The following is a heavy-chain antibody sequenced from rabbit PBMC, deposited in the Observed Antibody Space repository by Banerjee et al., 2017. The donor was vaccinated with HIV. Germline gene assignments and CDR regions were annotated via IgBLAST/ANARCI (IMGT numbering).Heavy chain of an antibody. J-gene: IGHJ4*01. CDR1: SSYV. V-gene: IGHV1S40*01. CDR3: ARDAGTSYGYYFNL. Sequence: SSYVMCWVRQAPGKGLEWIGCIDIGSSGSTWYASWAKGRFTVSKTSSTTVPLQMTSLTAADTATYFCARDAGTSYGYYFNLWGPGTLVTVS. D-gene: IGHD8-1*01. CDR2: IDIGSSGST.